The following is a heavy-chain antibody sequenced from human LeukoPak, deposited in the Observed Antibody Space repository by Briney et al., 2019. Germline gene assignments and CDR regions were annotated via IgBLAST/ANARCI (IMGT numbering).Heavy chain of an antibody. Sequence: SVKVSCKASGGTFSSYAISWVRQAPGQGLEWMGGIIPIFGTANYAQKFQGRVTITADESTSTAYMELSSLRSEDTAVYYCARVKLIYDILTGYYSYYYYGMDVWGQGTTVTVSS. D-gene: IGHD3-9*01. CDR2: IIPIFGTA. V-gene: IGHV1-69*01. CDR3: ARVKLIYDILTGYYSYYYYGMDV. CDR1: GGTFSSYA. J-gene: IGHJ6*02.